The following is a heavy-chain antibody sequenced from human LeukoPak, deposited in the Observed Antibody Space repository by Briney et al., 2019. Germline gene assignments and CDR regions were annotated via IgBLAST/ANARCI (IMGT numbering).Heavy chain of an antibody. J-gene: IGHJ5*02. Sequence: SETLSLTCAVYGGSFSGYYWSWLRQPPGKGLEWIGEINHSGSTNYNPSLKIRVTISVDTSKNQFSLKLSSVTAADTAVYYCARGGPQQRAAVPNWFDPWGQGTLVTVSS. V-gene: IGHV4-34*01. CDR3: ARGGPQQRAAVPNWFDP. CDR2: INHSGST. CDR1: GGSFSGYY. D-gene: IGHD6-13*01.